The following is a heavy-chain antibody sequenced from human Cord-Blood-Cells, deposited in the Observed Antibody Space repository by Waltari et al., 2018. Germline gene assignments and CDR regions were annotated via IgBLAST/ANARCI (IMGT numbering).Heavy chain of an antibody. CDR1: GFTFSRYG. J-gene: IGHJ4*02. V-gene: IGHV3-30*18. CDR2: IWYDGSNK. CDR3: AKDLGRKAGSYYRGFDY. Sequence: QVQLVESGGGVVQPGRSLRLSCAASGFTFSRYGMPWVRPAPGKGLEWVAVIWYDGSNKYYADSVKGRFTISRDNSKNTLYLQMNSLRAEDTAMYYCAKDLGRKAGSYYRGFDYWGQGTLVTVSS. D-gene: IGHD3-10*01.